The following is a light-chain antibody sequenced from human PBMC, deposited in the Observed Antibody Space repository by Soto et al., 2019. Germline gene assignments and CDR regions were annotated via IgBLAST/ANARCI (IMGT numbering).Light chain of an antibody. J-gene: IGKJ4*01. CDR1: QSVSSN. Sequence: EIVMTQSPVTLSVSPGERVTLSCRASQSVSSNLAWYQQKPGQAPSLLMYDASNRATGIPARFSGSGSGTDFTLTISSLEPEDFAVYYCQQRSNWPLTFGGGTKVDIK. V-gene: IGKV3-11*01. CDR3: QQRSNWPLT. CDR2: DAS.